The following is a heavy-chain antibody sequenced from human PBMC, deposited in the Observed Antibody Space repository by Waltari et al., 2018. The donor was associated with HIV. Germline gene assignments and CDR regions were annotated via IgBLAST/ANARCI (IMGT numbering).Heavy chain of an antibody. D-gene: IGHD6-19*01. Sequence: QVQLQESGPGLVKPSQTLSLTCTVSGGSISSGSYYWSWIRQPAGKGLEWIGRIYTSGSTNYNPSLKSRVTISVDTSKNQFSLKLSSVTAADTAVYYCARGNPVAGTDFDYWGQGTLVTVSS. CDR3: ARGNPVAGTDFDY. CDR1: GGSISSGSYY. J-gene: IGHJ4*02. V-gene: IGHV4-61*02. CDR2: IYTSGST.